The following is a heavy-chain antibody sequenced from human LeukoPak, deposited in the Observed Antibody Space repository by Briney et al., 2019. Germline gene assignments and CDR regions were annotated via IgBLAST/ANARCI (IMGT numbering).Heavy chain of an antibody. CDR1: GFTFSSYA. CDR2: ISGSGGST. D-gene: IGHD3-10*01. V-gene: IGHV3-23*01. Sequence: GGSLRLSCAASGFTFSSYAMSWVRQAPGKGLEWVSAISGSGGSTYYADSVKGRFTISRDNSKNTLYLQMNSLRAEDTAVYYCAKDLYYYGSGSYSPLDYWGQGTLVTVSS. J-gene: IGHJ4*02. CDR3: AKDLYYYGSGSYSPLDY.